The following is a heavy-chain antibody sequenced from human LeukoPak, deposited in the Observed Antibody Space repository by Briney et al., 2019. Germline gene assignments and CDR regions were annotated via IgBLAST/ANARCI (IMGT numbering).Heavy chain of an antibody. CDR1: GFTVSTNY. D-gene: IGHD2-15*01. J-gene: IGHJ4*02. CDR3: ARRYCSGGNCYGYFDY. CDR2: IYADGST. Sequence: PGGSLKLSCAASGFTVSTNYMSWVRQAPGKGLEWVSVIYADGSTYYADSVKGRFTISRDNAKNTLYLQMNSLRGEDTAVYYCARRYCSGGNCYGYFDYWGQGTLVTVSS. V-gene: IGHV3-53*01.